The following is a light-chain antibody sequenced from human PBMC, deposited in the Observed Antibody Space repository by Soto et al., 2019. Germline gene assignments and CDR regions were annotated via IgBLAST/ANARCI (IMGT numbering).Light chain of an antibody. CDR3: QQYNFWPPLT. J-gene: IGKJ4*01. Sequence: EIVMTQSPATLSVSPGERSTLSCRASQSVNSNLAWYRQKPGQAPRLLISDASTRATGVPARFGGSGSGTEFPLTISSLQSEDSGIYYCQQYNFWPPLTFGGGTKVEIK. CDR1: QSVNSN. CDR2: DAS. V-gene: IGKV3-15*01.